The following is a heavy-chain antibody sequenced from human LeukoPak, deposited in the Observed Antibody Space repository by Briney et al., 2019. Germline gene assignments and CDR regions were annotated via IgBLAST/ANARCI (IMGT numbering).Heavy chain of an antibody. CDR2: IYTSGST. CDR1: GGSISSYY. J-gene: IGHJ5*02. Sequence: SETLSLTCTVSGGSISSYYWSWIRQPAGKGLEWIGRIYTSGSTNYNPSLKSRVTMSVDTSKNQFSLKLSSVTAADTAVYYCARDSPPIIVVVPAARGVYNWFDPWGQGTLVTVSS. D-gene: IGHD2-2*01. CDR3: ARDSPPIIVVVPAARGVYNWFDP. V-gene: IGHV4-4*07.